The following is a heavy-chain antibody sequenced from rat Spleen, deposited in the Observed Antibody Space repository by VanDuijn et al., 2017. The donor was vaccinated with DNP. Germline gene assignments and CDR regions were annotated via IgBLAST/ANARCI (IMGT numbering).Heavy chain of an antibody. CDR2: ISPSGRST. V-gene: IGHV5-58*01. Sequence: EVQLVEIGGGLVQPGRSLKLSCVASGFTFSTYWMYWIRQAPGKGLEWVASISPSGRSTYYRDAVKGRFTVSRENAKSSLYLQMDSLRSEDTATYYCARRYSLYFDYWGQGVVVTVSS. CDR1: GFTFSTYW. D-gene: IGHD1-1*01. J-gene: IGHJ2*01. CDR3: ARRYSLYFDY.